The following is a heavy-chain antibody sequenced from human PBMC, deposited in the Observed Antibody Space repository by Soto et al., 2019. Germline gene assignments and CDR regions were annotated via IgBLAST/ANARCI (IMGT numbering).Heavy chain of an antibody. V-gene: IGHV3-30-3*01. J-gene: IGHJ6*02. Sequence: HPGGSLRLSCAASGFTFSTYAMHWVRQAPGKGLEWVAVISYDGSNKYYADSVKGRFTISRDKSKNTLYLQMNSLRAEDTAVYNCARDLYPFAARDYDGMDVWGQGTTVTV. CDR1: GFTFSTYA. CDR2: ISYDGSNK. CDR3: ARDLYPFAARDYDGMDV.